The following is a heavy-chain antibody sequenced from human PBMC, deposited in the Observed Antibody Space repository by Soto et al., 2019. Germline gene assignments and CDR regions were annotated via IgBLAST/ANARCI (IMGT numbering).Heavy chain of an antibody. D-gene: IGHD3-22*01. Sequence: PGGSLRLSCAASGFTFSDYYMSWIRQAPGKGLAWVSYISSSSSYTNYADSVKGLFTISRDNAKNSLYLQMNSLRAEDTAVYYWSIAPELPAYYYSSGYYWGVFYYWGQVTLVTVSS. CDR3: SIAPELPAYYYSSGYYWGVFYY. CDR2: ISSSSSYT. CDR1: GFTFSDYY. V-gene: IGHV3-11*06. J-gene: IGHJ4*02.